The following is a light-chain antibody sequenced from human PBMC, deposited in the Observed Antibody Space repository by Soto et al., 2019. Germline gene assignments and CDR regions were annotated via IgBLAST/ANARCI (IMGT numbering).Light chain of an antibody. Sequence: QSALTQPASVSWSPGQSSTISCTGTSSDVGGYNYVSWYQQHPGKAPKLMIYDVSNRPSGVSNRFSGSKSGNTASLTISGLQAEDEADYYCSSYTSSSTYVVFGGGTQLTVL. CDR2: DVS. CDR1: SSDVGGYNY. V-gene: IGLV2-14*01. J-gene: IGLJ2*01. CDR3: SSYTSSSTYVV.